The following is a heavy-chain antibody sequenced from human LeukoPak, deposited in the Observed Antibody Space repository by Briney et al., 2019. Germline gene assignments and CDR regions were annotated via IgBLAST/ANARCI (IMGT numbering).Heavy chain of an antibody. CDR1: GFTFSSYA. CDR2: ISGSGGST. CDR3: AKPGQGIAVAGNPFDY. V-gene: IGHV3-23*01. Sequence: GGSLRLSCAASGFTFSSYAMSWVRQAPGKGLEWVSAISGSGGSTYYADSVKGRFTISRDNSKNTLYLQMNSLRAEDTAVYYCAKPGQGIAVAGNPFDYWGQGTLVTVSS. D-gene: IGHD6-19*01. J-gene: IGHJ4*02.